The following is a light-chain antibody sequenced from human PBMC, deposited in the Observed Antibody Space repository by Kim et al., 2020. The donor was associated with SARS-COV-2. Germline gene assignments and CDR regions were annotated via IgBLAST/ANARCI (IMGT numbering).Light chain of an antibody. CDR3: KSRDSSGKVV. Sequence: VALGQTVRITYQGDNLRRYYASWYQQKPGQDPVIVIYGKNNRPSGIPDRFSGSSAGNTASLTITGAQAEEEADYYCKSRDSSGKVVFGGGTQLTVL. CDR2: GKN. CDR1: NLRRYY. J-gene: IGLJ2*01. V-gene: IGLV3-19*01.